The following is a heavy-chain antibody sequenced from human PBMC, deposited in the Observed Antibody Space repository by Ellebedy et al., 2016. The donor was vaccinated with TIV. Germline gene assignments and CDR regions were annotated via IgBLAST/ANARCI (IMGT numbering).Heavy chain of an antibody. V-gene: IGHV3-21*01. D-gene: IGHD6-13*01. J-gene: IGHJ2*01. CDR3: ARDPGPNTVAGGWYFDL. CDR2: ISSNSNYI. CDR1: GFTFSSSW. Sequence: GESLKISCAASGFTFSSSWMNRVRQAPGKGLGWVSSISSNSNYIYYADSVRGRFTISRDNAKNSLYLQMNSLRAEDSAVFYCARDPGPNTVAGGWYFDLWGRGTLVTVSS.